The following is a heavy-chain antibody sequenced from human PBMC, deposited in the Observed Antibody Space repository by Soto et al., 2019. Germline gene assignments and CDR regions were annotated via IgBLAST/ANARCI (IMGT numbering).Heavy chain of an antibody. CDR3: AKDSKLGYSSGWYDAFDI. D-gene: IGHD6-19*01. Sequence: EVQLVESGGGLVQPGRSLRLSCAASGFTFDNYAMHWVRQAPGKGLEWVSGISWNTVSVGYADSVKGRFTISRDNVKNSLYLQMNSLRAEDTALYYCAKDSKLGYSSGWYDAFDIWGQGTMVTVSS. V-gene: IGHV3-9*01. CDR2: ISWNTVSV. J-gene: IGHJ3*02. CDR1: GFTFDNYA.